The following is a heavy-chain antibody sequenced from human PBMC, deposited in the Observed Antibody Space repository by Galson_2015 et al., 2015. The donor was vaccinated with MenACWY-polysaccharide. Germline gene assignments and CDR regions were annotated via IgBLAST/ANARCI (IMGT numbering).Heavy chain of an antibody. V-gene: IGHV1-3*01. J-gene: IGHJ5*02. Sequence: SVKVSCKASGYTFTSYAMHWVRQAPGQRLEWMGWINAGNGNTKYSQKFQGRVTITRDTSASTAYMELSSLRSEDTAVYYCARETSGYCSGGSCYGGWFDPWGQGTLVTVSS. CDR2: INAGNGNT. CDR1: GYTFTSYA. CDR3: ARETSGYCSGGSCYGGWFDP. D-gene: IGHD2-15*01.